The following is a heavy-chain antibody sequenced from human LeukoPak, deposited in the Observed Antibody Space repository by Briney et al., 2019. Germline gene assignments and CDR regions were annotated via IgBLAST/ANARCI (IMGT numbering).Heavy chain of an antibody. CDR3: ARALAYSGSYYGMDY. J-gene: IGHJ4*02. CDR2: IWYDGSNK. CDR1: GFTFNNYG. Sequence: GGSLRLSCAASGFTFNNYGMHWVRQAPGKGLDWVAVIWYDGSNKYYADSVKGRFTISRDNSKNTLYLQMNSLRAEDTAVYYCARALAYSGSYYGMDYWGQGTLVTVSS. D-gene: IGHD1-26*01. V-gene: IGHV3-33*01.